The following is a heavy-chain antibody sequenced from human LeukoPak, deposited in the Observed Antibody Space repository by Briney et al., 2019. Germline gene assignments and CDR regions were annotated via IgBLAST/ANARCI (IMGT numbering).Heavy chain of an antibody. V-gene: IGHV3-73*01. D-gene: IGHD3-22*01. Sequence: QPGGSLRLSCAASGFVFSGSAMHWVRQASGKGLEWVGRIRSKANSYATAYAASVKGRFTISRDDSKNTAYLQMNSLKTEDTAVYYCTRNLPDYYDSSRAPQGYGDAFDIWGQGTMVTVSS. J-gene: IGHJ3*02. CDR1: GFVFSGSA. CDR2: IRSKANSYAT. CDR3: TRNLPDYYDSSRAPQGYGDAFDI.